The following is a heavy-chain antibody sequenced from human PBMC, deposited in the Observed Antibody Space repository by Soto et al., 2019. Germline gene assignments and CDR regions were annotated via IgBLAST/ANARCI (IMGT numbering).Heavy chain of an antibody. V-gene: IGHV3-30-3*01. J-gene: IGHJ4*02. CDR3: ARDQFVVVVADLGF. Sequence: QTGGYLRLSCAASGFTFSSYAMHWVRQAPGKGLEWVAVISYDGSNKYYADSVKGRFTISRDNSKNTLYLQMNSLRAEDTAVYYCARDQFVVVVADLGFWGQGTLVTVSS. CDR2: ISYDGSNK. CDR1: GFTFSSYA. D-gene: IGHD2-15*01.